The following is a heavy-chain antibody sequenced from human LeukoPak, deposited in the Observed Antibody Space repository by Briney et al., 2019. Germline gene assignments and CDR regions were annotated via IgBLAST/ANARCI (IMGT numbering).Heavy chain of an antibody. Sequence: GGSLRLSCAASGFTFSSYSMNWVRQAPGKGLEWVSSISSSSSYIYYADSMKGRFTISRDNAKNSLYLQMNSLRAEDTAVYYCARGLVDVWGSYRFYSFDYWGQGTLVTVSS. CDR2: ISSSSSYI. J-gene: IGHJ4*02. D-gene: IGHD3-16*02. CDR3: ARGLVDVWGSYRFYSFDY. V-gene: IGHV3-21*01. CDR1: GFTFSSYS.